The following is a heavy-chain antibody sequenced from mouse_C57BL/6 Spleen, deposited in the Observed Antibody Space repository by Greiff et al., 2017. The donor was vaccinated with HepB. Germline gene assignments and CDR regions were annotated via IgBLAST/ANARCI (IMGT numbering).Heavy chain of an antibody. CDR2: ISSGSSTI. J-gene: IGHJ4*01. CDR3: ARENWDRYAMDY. CDR1: GFTFSDYG. D-gene: IGHD4-1*01. Sequence: EVHLVESGGGLVKPGGSLKLSCAASGFTFSDYGMHWVRQAPEKGLEWVAYISSGSSTIYYADTVKGRFTISRDNAKNTLFLQMTSLRSEDTAMYYCARENWDRYAMDYWGQGTSVTVSS. V-gene: IGHV5-17*01.